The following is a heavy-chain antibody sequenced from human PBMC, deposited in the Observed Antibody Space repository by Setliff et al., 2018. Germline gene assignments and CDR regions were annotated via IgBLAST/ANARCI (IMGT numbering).Heavy chain of an antibody. Sequence: PSETLSLTCAVSGDSISSGNWWSWVRQPPEKGLEWIGFISYSGITTYNVSLKSRVSISVDTSKNQLSLTLSSVTAADTAVYYCVREGYSEYFQDWGRGTLVTVSS. CDR2: ISYSGIT. D-gene: IGHD1-1*01. J-gene: IGHJ1*01. V-gene: IGHV4-4*02. CDR3: VREGYSEYFQD. CDR1: GDSISSGNW.